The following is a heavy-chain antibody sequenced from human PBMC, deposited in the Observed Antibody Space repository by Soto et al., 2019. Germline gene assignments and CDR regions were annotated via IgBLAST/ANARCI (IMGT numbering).Heavy chain of an antibody. V-gene: IGHV3-30*03. CDR1: GFTFSSYG. J-gene: IGHJ4*02. CDR2: ISYDGSNK. CDR3: ARDAQN. Sequence: QVQLVESGGGVVQPGRSLRLSCAASGFTFSSYGMHWVRQAPGKGLEWVAVISYDGSNKYYADSVKGRFTISRDNSKNTLYLQMNSLRAEDTAVYYCARDAQNWGQGTLVTVSS.